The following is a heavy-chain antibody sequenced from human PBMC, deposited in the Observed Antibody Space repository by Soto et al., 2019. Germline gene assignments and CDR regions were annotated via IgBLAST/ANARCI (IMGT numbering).Heavy chain of an antibody. J-gene: IGHJ5*02. CDR3: ARGGYYDILTGSNYNWFDP. CDR1: GFTFSSYW. V-gene: IGHV3-7*03. Sequence: VGSLRLSCAASGFTFSSYWMSWVRQAPGKGLEWVANIKQDGSEKYYVDSVKGRFTISRDNAKNSLYLQMNSLRAEDTAVYYCARGGYYDILTGSNYNWFDPWGQGTLVTVSS. D-gene: IGHD3-9*01. CDR2: IKQDGSEK.